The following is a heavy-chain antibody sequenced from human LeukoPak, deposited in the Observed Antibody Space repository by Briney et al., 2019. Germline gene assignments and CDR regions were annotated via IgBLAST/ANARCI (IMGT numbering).Heavy chain of an antibody. D-gene: IGHD5-24*01. J-gene: IGHJ5*02. CDR2: ISSSSSYI. V-gene: IGHV3-21*04. Sequence: PGGSLRLSCAASGFTFSSYSMNWVRQAPGKGLEWVSSISSSSSYIYYADSVKGRFTISRDNAKNSLYLQMNSLRAEDTAVYYCARARSYRNQLNALSYWFDPWGQGTLVTVSS. CDR1: GFTFSSYS. CDR3: ARARSYRNQLNALSYWFDP.